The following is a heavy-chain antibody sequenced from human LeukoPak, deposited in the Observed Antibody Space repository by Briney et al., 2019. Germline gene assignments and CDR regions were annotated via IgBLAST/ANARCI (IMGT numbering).Heavy chain of an antibody. D-gene: IGHD2-15*01. Sequence: GGSLRLSCAASGFTLSSYTMNWVRQAPGRGLEWVSSISSSGINIYYADSVMGRFTISRDNAKNSLYLQMNSLRAEDTAVYYCARDSCSGGSCYSDYWGQGTLVTVSS. V-gene: IGHV3-21*01. CDR1: GFTLSSYT. CDR2: ISSSGINI. J-gene: IGHJ4*02. CDR3: ARDSCSGGSCYSDY.